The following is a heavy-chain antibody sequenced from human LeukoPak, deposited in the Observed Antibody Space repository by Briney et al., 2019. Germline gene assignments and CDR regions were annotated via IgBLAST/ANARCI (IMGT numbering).Heavy chain of an antibody. D-gene: IGHD3-3*01. CDR2: IKQDGSEK. Sequence: GGSLRLSCAASGFTFSRYWMSWVRQAPGKGLEWVANIKQDGSEKYYVDSVKSRFTISRDNAKNSLYLQMNSLRAEDTAVYYCARGGSTIFGVVIIKGLDYWGQGALVTVSS. CDR1: GFTFSRYW. V-gene: IGHV3-7*01. J-gene: IGHJ4*02. CDR3: ARGGSTIFGVVIIKGLDY.